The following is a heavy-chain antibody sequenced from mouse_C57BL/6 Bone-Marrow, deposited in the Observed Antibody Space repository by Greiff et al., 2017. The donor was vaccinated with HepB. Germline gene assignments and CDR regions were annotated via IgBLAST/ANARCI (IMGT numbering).Heavy chain of an antibody. D-gene: IGHD1-1*01. V-gene: IGHV1-4*01. J-gene: IGHJ2*01. CDR2: INPSSGYT. CDR1: GYTFTSYT. Sequence: QVHVKQSGAELARPGASVKMSCKASGYTFTSYTMHWVKQRPGQGLEWIGYINPSSGYTKYNQKFKDKATLTADKSSSTAYMQLSSLTSEDSAVYYCAKTFITTVVATVDYWGQGTTLTVSS. CDR3: AKTFITTVVATVDY.